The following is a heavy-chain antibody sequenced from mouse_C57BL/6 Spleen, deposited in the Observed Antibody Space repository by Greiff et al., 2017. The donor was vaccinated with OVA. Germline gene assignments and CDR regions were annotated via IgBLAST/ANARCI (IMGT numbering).Heavy chain of an antibody. Sequence: QVQLKQPGAELVRPGSSVKLSCKASGYTFTSYWMDWVKQRPGQGLEWIGNIYPSDSETQYNQKFKDKATLTVDKSSSTAYMQLSSLTSADSAVYYCSRGGLYYGSSRLDYWGQGTTLTVSS. CDR1: GYTFTSYW. CDR3: SRGGLYYGSSRLDY. J-gene: IGHJ2*01. CDR2: IYPSDSET. D-gene: IGHD1-1*01. V-gene: IGHV1-61*01.